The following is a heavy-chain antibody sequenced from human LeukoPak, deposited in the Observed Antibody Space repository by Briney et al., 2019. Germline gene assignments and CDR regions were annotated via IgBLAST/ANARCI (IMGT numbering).Heavy chain of an antibody. CDR2: IYSGGST. V-gene: IGHV3-53*01. CDR1: GFTISSNY. Sequence: GGSLRLSCAASGFTISSNYMSWVRQAPGKGLEWVSVIYSGGSTYYADSVKGRFTISRDNSKNTLYLQMNSLRAEDTAVYYCARDRSYWFDPWGQGTLVTVSS. D-gene: IGHD1-26*01. CDR3: ARDRSYWFDP. J-gene: IGHJ5*02.